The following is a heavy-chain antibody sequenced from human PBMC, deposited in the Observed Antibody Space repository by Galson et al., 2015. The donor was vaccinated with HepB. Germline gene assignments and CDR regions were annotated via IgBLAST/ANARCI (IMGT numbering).Heavy chain of an antibody. V-gene: IGHV1-3*01. CDR1: GYTFSSYA. D-gene: IGHD3-9*01. J-gene: IGHJ1*01. CDR3: ALRYYDVLTGYTDYFEH. Sequence: SVKVSCKASGYTFSSYAVHWVRQAPGQRLEWMAWVNGGNGNTKYSEKFQGSVTMTRDTSASTAYMELSSLRSEDTAVYYCALRYYDVLTGYTDYFEHWGQGTLVTVSS. CDR2: VNGGNGNT.